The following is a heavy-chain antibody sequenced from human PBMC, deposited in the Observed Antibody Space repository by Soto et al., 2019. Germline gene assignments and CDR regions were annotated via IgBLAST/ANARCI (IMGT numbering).Heavy chain of an antibody. Sequence: GGALRVACAASVFTFSSYAMSWVRQAPGKGLEWVSAISGSGGSTYYADSVRGRFTISRDNSKNTLYLQMNSLRAEDTAVYYCATEQAARYYWGQGTLVTVSS. CDR2: ISGSGGST. V-gene: IGHV3-23*01. CDR3: ATEQAARYY. D-gene: IGHD6-25*01. J-gene: IGHJ4*02. CDR1: VFTFSSYA.